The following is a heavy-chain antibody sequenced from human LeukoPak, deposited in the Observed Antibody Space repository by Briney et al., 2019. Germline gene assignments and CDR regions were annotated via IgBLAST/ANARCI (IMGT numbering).Heavy chain of an antibody. CDR3: AADPTMIDYIYGSGSYYAL. V-gene: IGHV1-58*02. J-gene: IGHJ4*02. D-gene: IGHD3-10*01. Sequence: ASVKVSCKASGFTFTSSAMQWVRQARGQRLEWIGWIVVGSGNTNYAQKFQERVTITRDMSTSTAYMELSSLRSEDTAVYYCAADPTMIDYIYGSGSYYALWGQGTLVTVSS. CDR1: GFTFTSSA. CDR2: IVVGSGNT.